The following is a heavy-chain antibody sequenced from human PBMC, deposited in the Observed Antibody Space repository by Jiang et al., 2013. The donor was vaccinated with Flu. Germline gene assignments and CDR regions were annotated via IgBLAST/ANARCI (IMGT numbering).Heavy chain of an antibody. J-gene: IGHJ2*01. CDR2: TYYRSKWYN. D-gene: IGHD2-21*02. V-gene: IGHV6-1*01. CDR1: GDSVSSNSAA. Sequence: SQTLSLTCAISGDSVSSNSAAWNWIRQSPSRGLEWLGRTYYRSKWYNDYAESVKSRTIVNPDTSKNQFSLQLNSVTPEDTAVYYCAREYCSGDCYSPGGWYFDLWGRGTLVTVSS. CDR3: AREYCSGDCYSPGGWYFDL.